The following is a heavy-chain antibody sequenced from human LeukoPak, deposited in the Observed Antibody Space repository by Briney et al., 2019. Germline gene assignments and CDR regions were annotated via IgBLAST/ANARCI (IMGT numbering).Heavy chain of an antibody. CDR2: ISSDGSDT. D-gene: IGHD1-26*01. CDR3: AREWDLPGTYFMDV. CDR1: GFTFSSYW. Sequence: PGGSLRLSCAASGFTFSSYWMHWVRQAPGKGLVWVSRISSDGSDTMYADSVKGRFTISRDNDNNTLYLQMNSLRGDDTAVYYCAREWDLPGTYFMDVWGKGTTVTVSS. J-gene: IGHJ6*03. V-gene: IGHV3-74*03.